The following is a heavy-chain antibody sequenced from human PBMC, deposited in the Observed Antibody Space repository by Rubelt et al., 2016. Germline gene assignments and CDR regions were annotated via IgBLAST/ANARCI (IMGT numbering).Heavy chain of an antibody. CDR1: GFNFRDYA. V-gene: IGHV3-33*08. Sequence: QVQLVESGGGVVQPGRSLRLSCAASGFNFRDYAMYWVRQAPGKGLEWVAVIWYDASDKYYADSVKGRFTISRDNSKNRLHRQMNSLGAEDTAVDDGARLYRGPDYWGQGTLVTVSS. D-gene: IGHD5-12*01. CDR3: ARLYRGPDY. CDR2: IWYDASDK. J-gene: IGHJ4*02.